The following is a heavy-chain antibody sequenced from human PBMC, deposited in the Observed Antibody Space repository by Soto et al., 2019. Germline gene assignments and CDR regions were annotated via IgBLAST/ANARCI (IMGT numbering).Heavy chain of an antibody. V-gene: IGHV4-34*01. Sequence: SETLSLTCAVYGGSFSGYYWSWIRQPPGKGLEWIGEINHSGSTNYNPSLKSRVTISVDTSKNQFSLKLSSVTAADTAVYYCALSSGYWVRAFDIWGQGTMVT. CDR3: ALSSGYWVRAFDI. D-gene: IGHD3-22*01. J-gene: IGHJ3*02. CDR1: GGSFSGYY. CDR2: INHSGST.